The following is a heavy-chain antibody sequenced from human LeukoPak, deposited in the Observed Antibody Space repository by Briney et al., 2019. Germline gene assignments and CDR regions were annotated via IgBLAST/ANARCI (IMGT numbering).Heavy chain of an antibody. CDR1: GYTVANYW. J-gene: IGHJ4*02. V-gene: IGHV5-51*01. CDR2: IYPADSET. CDR3: GRKISGSYDGLDY. Sequence: ASVKVSCKVSGYTVANYWIGWVRKMPGKGLEWMGIIYPADSETRYSPSFQGQVTISVDQAISTAYLQWRRPKASDNAMMYCGRKISGSYDGLDYWGQGTLVTVSS. D-gene: IGHD1-26*01.